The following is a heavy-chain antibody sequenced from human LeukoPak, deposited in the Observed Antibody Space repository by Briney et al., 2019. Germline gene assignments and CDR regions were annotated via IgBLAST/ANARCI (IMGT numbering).Heavy chain of an antibody. J-gene: IGHJ6*02. Sequence: PGGSLRLSCAASGFTFSSYSMNWVRQAPGKGLEWVSSISSSSSSYIYYADSVKGRFTISRDNAKNSLYLQMNSLRAEDTAVYYCARVKVVPAAEYYYYYGMDVWGQGTTVTVSS. CDR3: ARVKVVPAAEYYYYYGMDV. CDR2: ISSSSSSYI. D-gene: IGHD2-2*01. V-gene: IGHV3-21*01. CDR1: GFTFSSYS.